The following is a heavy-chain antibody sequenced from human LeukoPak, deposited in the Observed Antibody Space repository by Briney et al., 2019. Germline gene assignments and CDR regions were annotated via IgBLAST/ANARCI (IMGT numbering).Heavy chain of an antibody. CDR3: ARGDYGDLHLPPYYYYCGMDV. V-gene: IGHV4-34*01. D-gene: IGHD4-17*01. J-gene: IGHJ6*02. CDR1: GGSFSGYY. Sequence: PSETLSLTCAVYGGSFSGYYWSWIRQPPGKGLEWIGEINHSGSTNYNPSLKSRVTISVDTSKNQFSLKLSSVTAADTAVYYCARGDYGDLHLPPYYYYCGMDVWGQGTTVTVSS. CDR2: INHSGST.